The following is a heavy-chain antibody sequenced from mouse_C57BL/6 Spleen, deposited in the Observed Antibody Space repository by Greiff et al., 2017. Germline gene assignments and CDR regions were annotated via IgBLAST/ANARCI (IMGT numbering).Heavy chain of an antibody. CDR3: ARGHYYGSSFDV. D-gene: IGHD1-1*01. CDR2: INPNNGGT. CDR1: GYTFTDYN. J-gene: IGHJ1*03. V-gene: IGHV1-18*01. Sequence: VQLQQSGPELVKPGASVKIPCKASGYTFTDYNMDWVKQSHGKSLEWIGDINPNNGGTIYNQKFKGKATLTVDKSSSTAYMELRSLTSEDTAVYYCARGHYYGSSFDVWGTGTTVTVSS.